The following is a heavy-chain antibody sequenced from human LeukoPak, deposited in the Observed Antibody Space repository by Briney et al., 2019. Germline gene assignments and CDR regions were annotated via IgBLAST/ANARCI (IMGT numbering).Heavy chain of an antibody. CDR3: AKEIYGSGSFVPDSFDI. D-gene: IGHD3-10*01. V-gene: IGHV3-23*01. CDR2: ISGSGGST. J-gene: IGHJ3*02. Sequence: GGSLRLSCAASGFTFSSYAMSWVRQAPGKGLEWVSAISGSGGSTYYADSVKGRFTISRDNSKNTLYLQMNSLRAEDTAIYYCAKEIYGSGSFVPDSFDIWGQGTMVTVSS. CDR1: GFTFSSYA.